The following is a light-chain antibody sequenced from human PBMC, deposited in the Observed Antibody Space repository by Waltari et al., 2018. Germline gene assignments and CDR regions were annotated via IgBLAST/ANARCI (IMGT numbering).Light chain of an antibody. Sequence: DIVMTQSPDSLAVSLGERATINCKSSQSVLYSSNNKNYLAWYQQKPGQPPKLLIYWASTRESGVPDRFSCSGSGTDCTLTIISLQAEDVAVYYCQQYYNTPLAFGGGTKVEIK. CDR2: WAS. J-gene: IGKJ4*01. CDR1: QSVLYSSNNKNY. V-gene: IGKV4-1*01. CDR3: QQYYNTPLA.